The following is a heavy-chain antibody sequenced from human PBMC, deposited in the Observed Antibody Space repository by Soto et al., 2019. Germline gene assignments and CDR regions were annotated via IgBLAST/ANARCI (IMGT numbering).Heavy chain of an antibody. CDR2: ISSSSSTI. V-gene: IGHV3-48*02. CDR3: ARDPLNTIFDDLVGFDY. J-gene: IGHJ4*02. Sequence: GGSLRLSCAASGFTFSSYSMNWVRQAPGKGLEWVSYISSSSSTIYYADSVKGRFTISRDNAKNSLYLQMNSLRDEDTAVYYCARDPLNTIFDDLVGFDYWGQGTLVTVSS. CDR1: GFTFSSYS. D-gene: IGHD3-3*01.